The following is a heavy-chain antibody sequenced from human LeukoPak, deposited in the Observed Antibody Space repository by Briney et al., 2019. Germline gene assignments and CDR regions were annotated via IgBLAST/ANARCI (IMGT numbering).Heavy chain of an antibody. D-gene: IGHD2-2*01. CDR1: GFTFSSYS. CDR3: ASLGYCSSTSCSYRDY. Sequence: GGSLRLSCAASGFTFSSYSMNWVRQAPGKGLEWVSSISSSSSYIYYADSVKGRFTISRDNAKNSLYLQMNSLRAEDTAVYYCASLGYCSSTSCSYRDYWGQGTLVTVSS. V-gene: IGHV3-21*01. J-gene: IGHJ4*02. CDR2: ISSSSSYI.